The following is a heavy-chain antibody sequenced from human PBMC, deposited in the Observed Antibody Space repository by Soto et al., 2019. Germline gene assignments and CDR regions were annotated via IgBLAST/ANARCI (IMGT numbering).Heavy chain of an antibody. CDR3: ARVSYSEDHFDY. CDR2: IYSGGST. D-gene: IGHD1-26*01. Sequence: GWSLRLSCAASGFTVSSNYMSWVRQAPGKGLEWVSVIYSGGSTYYADSVKGRFTISRDNSKNTLYLQMNSLRAEDTAVYYCARVSYSEDHFDYWGKGTLVNVSS. V-gene: IGHV3-53*01. J-gene: IGHJ4*02. CDR1: GFTVSSNY.